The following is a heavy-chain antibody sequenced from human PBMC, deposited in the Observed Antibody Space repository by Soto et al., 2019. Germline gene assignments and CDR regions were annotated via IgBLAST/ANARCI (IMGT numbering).Heavy chain of an antibody. CDR3: ARGMGAENTFYYYFGMDV. CDR1: GGSFRAYH. V-gene: IGHV4-34*01. D-gene: IGHD3-16*01. J-gene: IGHJ6*02. CDR2: INHSGST. Sequence: KTSETLSVTCSVYGGSFRAYHWSWIRQPPGKGLEWIGEINHSGSTKYNPSLKSRVTISVDTSKNQFSLKLSSVTAADTAVYYCARGMGAENTFYYYFGMDVWGQGTTVTVS.